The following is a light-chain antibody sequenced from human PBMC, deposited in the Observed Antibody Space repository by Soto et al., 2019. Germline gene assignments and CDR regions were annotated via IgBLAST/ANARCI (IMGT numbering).Light chain of an antibody. CDR3: QQYDTFLFT. J-gene: IGKJ3*01. CDR1: QSISGW. V-gene: IGKV1-5*01. CDR2: DAS. Sequence: DTQMTQSPSTLSASVGDRVSITCRASQSISGWLAWYQQKPGKAPKLLIYDASSLKSGVPSRFSGSGSGTEFTLTISSLQPDDFATYYCQQYDTFLFTFGPGTKVDIK.